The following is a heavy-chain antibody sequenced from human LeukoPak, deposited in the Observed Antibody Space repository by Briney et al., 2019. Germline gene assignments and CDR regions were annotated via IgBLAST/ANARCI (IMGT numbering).Heavy chain of an antibody. Sequence: ASETLSLTCAVYGGSFSGYYWSWIRQPPGKGLEWIGEINHSGSTNYNPSLKSRVTISVDTSKNQFSLKLSSVTAADTAVYYCARGTSTMIVVFHLCYYYYYMDVWGKGTTVTVSS. V-gene: IGHV4-34*01. D-gene: IGHD3-22*01. CDR2: INHSGST. J-gene: IGHJ6*03. CDR1: GGSFSGYY. CDR3: ARGTSTMIVVFHLCYYYYYMDV.